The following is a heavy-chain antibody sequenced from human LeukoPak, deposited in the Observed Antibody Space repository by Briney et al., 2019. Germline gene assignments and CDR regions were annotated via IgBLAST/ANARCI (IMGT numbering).Heavy chain of an antibody. Sequence: GGSLRLSCAAAGLTFSSCAMTWVRQAPGKGLEWVASITGDGTRTYYTDSVKGRFTISKDNSKNTLYLQMNRLRAYETASYYCASIPRAEMGPLDYWGQGTLVTVST. J-gene: IGHJ4*02. CDR3: ASIPRAEMGPLDY. V-gene: IGHV3-23*01. D-gene: IGHD1-14*01. CDR2: ITGDGTRT. CDR1: GLTFSSCA.